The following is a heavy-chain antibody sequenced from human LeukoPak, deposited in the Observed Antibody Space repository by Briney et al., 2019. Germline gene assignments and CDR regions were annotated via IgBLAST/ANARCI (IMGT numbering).Heavy chain of an antibody. CDR3: ARGSGSYHTAYMN. CDR2: IYPGDSDT. D-gene: IGHD1-26*01. Sequence: GESLKISCEGSGYSFTSYWIGWVRQMPGKGLEWMGIIYPGDSDTRYSPSFQGQVTISADKSLSTAYLQWSGLKASDTAMYYCARGSGSYHTAYMNWGQGSPVTVSS. V-gene: IGHV5-51*01. CDR1: GYSFTSYW. J-gene: IGHJ4*02.